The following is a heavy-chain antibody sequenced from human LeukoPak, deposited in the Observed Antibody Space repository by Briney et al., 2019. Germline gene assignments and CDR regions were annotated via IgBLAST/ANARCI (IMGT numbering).Heavy chain of an antibody. V-gene: IGHV3-30*18. J-gene: IGHJ2*01. CDR3: AKDIMAAAYWYFDL. Sequence: GGSLRLSCAASGFTFSSYGMHWVRQAPGKGLEWVAVISYDGSNKYYADSVKGRFTISRDNAMNSLYLQMNSLTAEDTALYYCAKDIMAAAYWYFDLWGRGTLVTVSS. D-gene: IGHD5-12*01. CDR2: ISYDGSNK. CDR1: GFTFSSYG.